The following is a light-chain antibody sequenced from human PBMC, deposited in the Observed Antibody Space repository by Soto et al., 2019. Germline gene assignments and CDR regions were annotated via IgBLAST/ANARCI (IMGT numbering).Light chain of an antibody. CDR2: KAS. J-gene: IGKJ1*01. CDR3: QHYNSYSEA. Sequence: DIQMTQSPSTLSGSVGDRVTITCRASQTISSWLAWYQQKPGKAPKLLIYKASTLKSGVPSRFSGSGSGTEFTLTISSLQPDDFATYYCQHYNSYSEAFRQGAKVDNK. CDR1: QTISSW. V-gene: IGKV1-5*03.